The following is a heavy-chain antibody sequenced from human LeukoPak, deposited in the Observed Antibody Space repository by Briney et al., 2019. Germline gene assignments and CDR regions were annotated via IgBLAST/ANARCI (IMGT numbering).Heavy chain of an antibody. J-gene: IGHJ4*02. V-gene: IGHV4-59*01. D-gene: IGHD5-18*01. CDR3: ARDRWLGY. Sequence: GSLRLSCAASGFTFSSYSMNWVRQPPGKGLEWIGYIYYSGSTNYNPSLKSRVTISVDTSKNQFSLKVSSVTAADTAVYYCARDRWLGYWGQGTLVTVSS. CDR1: GFTFSSYS. CDR2: IYYSGST.